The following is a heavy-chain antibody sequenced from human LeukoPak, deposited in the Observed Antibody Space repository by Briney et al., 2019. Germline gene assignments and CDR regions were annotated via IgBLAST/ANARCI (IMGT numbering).Heavy chain of an antibody. CDR2: INHSGST. D-gene: IGHD4-17*01. CDR1: GGSFSGYY. Sequence: PSETLSLTCAVYGGSFSGYYWSWISQPPGKGLEWIGEINHSGSTNYDPSLKSRVTISVDTSKNQFSLKLSSVTAADTAVYYCARFISTVTTYYYFDYWGQGTLVTVSS. V-gene: IGHV4-34*01. CDR3: ARFISTVTTYYYFDY. J-gene: IGHJ4*02.